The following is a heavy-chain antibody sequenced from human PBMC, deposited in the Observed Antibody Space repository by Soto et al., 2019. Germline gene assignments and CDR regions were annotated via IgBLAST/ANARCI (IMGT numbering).Heavy chain of an antibody. D-gene: IGHD1-7*01. CDR3: ARERKGGTSLTGSRGMDV. V-gene: IGHV1-18*01. CDR1: GYTFTSYG. CDR2: ISAYNGNT. Sequence: QVQLVQSGAEVKKPGASVKVSCMASGYTFTSYGISWVRQAPGQGLEWMGWISAYNGNTNYAQKLQGRVTMTTDTSTSTAYMELRSLRSDDTAVYYCARERKGGTSLTGSRGMDVWGQGTTVTVSS. J-gene: IGHJ6*02.